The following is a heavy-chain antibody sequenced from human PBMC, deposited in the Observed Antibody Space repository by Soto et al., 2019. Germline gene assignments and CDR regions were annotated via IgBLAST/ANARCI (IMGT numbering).Heavy chain of an antibody. J-gene: IGHJ6*02. V-gene: IGHV1-24*01. CDR1: GYTLTELC. CDR3: ARLLPAPEYYYYYATEV. CDR2: FGPEDGET. D-gene: IGHD2-2*01. Sequence: GASVKVSCKVSGYTLTELCMHWVRQAPGKGLEWMGGFGPEDGETIYAQKFQGRVTMTEDTSTGTAYMELRSLRSEDTAVYYCARLLPAPEYYYYYATEVWGQGSTVSVSS.